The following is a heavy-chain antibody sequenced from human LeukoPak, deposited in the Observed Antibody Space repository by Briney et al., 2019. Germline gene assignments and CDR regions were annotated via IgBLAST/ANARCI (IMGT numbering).Heavy chain of an antibody. CDR3: ARLGPTADFDY. CDR2: IYYSGST. CDR1: GGSISSYY. Sequence: SETLSLNCTVSGGSISSYYWSWIRQPPGKGLEWIGYIYYSGSTNYNPSLKSRVTISVDTSKNQFSLKLSSVTAADTAVYYCARLGPTADFDYWGQGTLVTVSS. J-gene: IGHJ4*02. D-gene: IGHD2-21*02. V-gene: IGHV4-59*08.